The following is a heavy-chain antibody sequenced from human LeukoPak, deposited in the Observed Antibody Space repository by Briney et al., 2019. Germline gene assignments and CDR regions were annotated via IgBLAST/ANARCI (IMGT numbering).Heavy chain of an antibody. CDR1: GFTFTNFW. Sequence: GGSLRLSCAASGFTFTNFWMSWVRQAPGKGLEWVANINGDGSDRYYMGSLKGRFTISRDNAKNSLYLQMNSLRVEDTAIYYCAIAYGLDVWGQGTTVTVS. V-gene: IGHV3-7*03. CDR3: AIAYGLDV. J-gene: IGHJ6*02. CDR2: INGDGSDR.